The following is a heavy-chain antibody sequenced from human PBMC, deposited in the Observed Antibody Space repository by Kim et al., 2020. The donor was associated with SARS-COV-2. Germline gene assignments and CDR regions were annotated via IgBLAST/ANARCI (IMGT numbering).Heavy chain of an antibody. Sequence: SETLSLTCTVSGGSISSYYWSWIRQPPGKGLEWMGYIYYSGSTNYNPSLKSRVTISVDTSKNQFSLKLSSVTAADTAVYYCARLLPRRGTYYYYGMDVWGQGTTVTVSS. V-gene: IGHV4-59*13. CDR1: GGSISSYY. CDR3: ARLLPRRGTYYYYGMDV. D-gene: IGHD1-1*01. CDR2: IYYSGST. J-gene: IGHJ6*02.